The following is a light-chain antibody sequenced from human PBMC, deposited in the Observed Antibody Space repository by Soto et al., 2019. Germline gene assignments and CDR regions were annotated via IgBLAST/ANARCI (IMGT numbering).Light chain of an antibody. J-gene: IGKJ1*01. CDR1: QSVSSN. V-gene: IGKV3-15*01. Sequence: EIVMTQSPATLSVSPGERATLSCRASQSVSSNLAWYQQKPGQAPRLLIYGASIRATAFPARFSGSGSGTEFTLTISSLQSEDFAVYYCQQYNNWSGTFGQGTKVEIK. CDR2: GAS. CDR3: QQYNNWSGT.